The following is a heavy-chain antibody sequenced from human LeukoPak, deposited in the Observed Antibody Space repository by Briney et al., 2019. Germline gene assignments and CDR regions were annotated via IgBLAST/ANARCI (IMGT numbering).Heavy chain of an antibody. V-gene: IGHV1-8*02. CDR3: ARGLARYYYDSSGYYV. J-gene: IGHJ4*02. D-gene: IGHD3-22*01. Sequence: ASVKVSCKASGYTFASYDINWVRQATGQGLEWMGWMNPNSGNTGYAQKFQGRVTMTRNTSISTAYMELSSLRSEDTAVYYCARGLARYYYDSSGYYVWGQGTLVTVSS. CDR2: MNPNSGNT. CDR1: GYTFASYD.